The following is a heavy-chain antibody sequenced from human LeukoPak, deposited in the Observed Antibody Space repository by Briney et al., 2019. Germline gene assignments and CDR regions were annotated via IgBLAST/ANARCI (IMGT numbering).Heavy chain of an antibody. J-gene: IGHJ4*02. Sequence: SGTLSLTCTVSGGSISSSYCYWGWVRQPPGKGLEWIGSLYYSGWSTYYNPSLKSRVTISVDTSKNQFSLKLNSVTAADTAVYYCARLGCSSASCYPGNWGQGTLVTVSS. CDR1: GGSISSSYCY. D-gene: IGHD2-2*01. V-gene: IGHV4-39*01. CDR2: LYYSGWST. CDR3: ARLGCSSASCYPGN.